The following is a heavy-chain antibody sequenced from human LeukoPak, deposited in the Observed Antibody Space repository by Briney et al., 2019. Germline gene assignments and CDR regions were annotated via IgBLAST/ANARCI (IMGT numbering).Heavy chain of an antibody. V-gene: IGHV4-39*02. CDR1: GGSIGTSNYY. CDR3: ARDTIPLGMLQSKKTGTYY. J-gene: IGHJ4*02. Sequence: SETLSLTCTVSGGSIGTSNYYWAWIRQPPGKGLQWIGSIYYRGNTYYNPSLKSRVTMSVDTSKNQFSLRLTSVTAADTALYYCARDTIPLGMLQSKKTGTYYWGQGTLVTVSS. D-gene: IGHD7-27*01. CDR2: IYYRGNT.